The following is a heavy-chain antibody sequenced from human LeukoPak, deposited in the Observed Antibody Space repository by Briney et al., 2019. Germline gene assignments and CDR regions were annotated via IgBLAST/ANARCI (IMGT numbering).Heavy chain of an antibody. CDR1: GYTFTSYY. Sequence: ASVKVSCKASGYTFTSYYMHWVRQAPGQGLEWMGIINPSGGSTSYAQKFQGRVTITADKSTRTAYMELSSLRSEDTAVYYCAGREAYCGGDCYWWFDPWGQGTLVTVSS. CDR2: INPSGGST. V-gene: IGHV1-46*01. J-gene: IGHJ5*02. D-gene: IGHD2-21*02. CDR3: AGREAYCGGDCYWWFDP.